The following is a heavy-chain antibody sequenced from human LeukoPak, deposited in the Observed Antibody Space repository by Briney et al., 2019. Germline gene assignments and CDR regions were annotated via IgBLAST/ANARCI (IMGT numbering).Heavy chain of an antibody. CDR3: ARGTEPDRIAAAGTLDY. CDR2: IYPGDSDT. J-gene: IGHJ4*02. CDR1: GYSFTSYW. V-gene: IGHV5-51*01. Sequence: GESLKISCKGSGYSFTSYWIGWVRQMPGKGLEWMGIIYPGDSDTRYSPSFQGQVTISADKSISTAYLQWSSLKASDTAMYYCARGTEPDRIAAAGTLDYWGQGTLVTVSS. D-gene: IGHD6-13*01.